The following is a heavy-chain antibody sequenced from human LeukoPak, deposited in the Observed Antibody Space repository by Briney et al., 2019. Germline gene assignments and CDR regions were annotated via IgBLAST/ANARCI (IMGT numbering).Heavy chain of an antibody. CDR2: IDHSGST. D-gene: IGHD3-3*01. Sequence: PSETLSLTCAVSGDSVTSSNWWSWVRQPPGKGLEWIGYIDHSGSTNYSPSLQSRVTISIDTSKNQFSLKLNSVTAADTAVYYCAREYFSANYFFYYMDVWGTGTTVTVSS. CDR3: AREYFSANYFFYYMDV. CDR1: GDSVTSSNW. J-gene: IGHJ6*03. V-gene: IGHV4-4*02.